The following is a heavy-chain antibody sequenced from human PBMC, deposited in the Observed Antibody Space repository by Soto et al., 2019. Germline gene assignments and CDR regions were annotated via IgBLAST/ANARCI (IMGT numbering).Heavy chain of an antibody. Sequence: EVQLVESGGGLVQPGGSLRLSCAASGFTVSSNYMSWVRQAPGKGLEWVSVIYSGGSTYYADSVKGRFTISRHNSKNTLDLQMNSLRAEDTAVYYCARGAAAAGVYYYYMDVWGKGTTVTVSS. D-gene: IGHD6-13*01. CDR1: GFTVSSNY. CDR3: ARGAAAAGVYYYYMDV. J-gene: IGHJ6*03. V-gene: IGHV3-53*04. CDR2: IYSGGST.